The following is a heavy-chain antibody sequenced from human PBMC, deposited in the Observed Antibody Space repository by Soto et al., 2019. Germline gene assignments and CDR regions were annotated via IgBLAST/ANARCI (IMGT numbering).Heavy chain of an antibody. CDR3: AKAELGYCSSTSCPMLEPHFDY. Sequence: GGSLRLSCAASGFTFSSYAMSWVRQAPGKGLEWVSAISGSGGSTYYADSVKGRFTISRDNSKNTLYLQMNSLRAEDTAVYYCAKAELGYCSSTSCPMLEPHFDYWGQGTLVTVSS. V-gene: IGHV3-23*01. CDR1: GFTFSSYA. CDR2: ISGSGGST. D-gene: IGHD2-2*01. J-gene: IGHJ4*02.